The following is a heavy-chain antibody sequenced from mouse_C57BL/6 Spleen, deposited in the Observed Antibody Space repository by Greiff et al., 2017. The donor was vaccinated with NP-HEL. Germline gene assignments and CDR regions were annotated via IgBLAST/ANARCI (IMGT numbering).Heavy chain of an antibody. V-gene: IGHV1-76*01. J-gene: IGHJ4*01. CDR2: IYPGSGNT. CDR3: ARSGGSSYYAMDY. D-gene: IGHD1-1*01. CDR1: GYTFTDYY. Sequence: VKLMESGAELVRPGASVKLSCKASGYTFTDYYINWVKQRPGQGLEWIARIYPGSGNTYYNEKFKGKATLTAEKSSSTAYMQLSSLTSEDSAVYFCARSGGSSYYAMDYWGQGTSVTVSS.